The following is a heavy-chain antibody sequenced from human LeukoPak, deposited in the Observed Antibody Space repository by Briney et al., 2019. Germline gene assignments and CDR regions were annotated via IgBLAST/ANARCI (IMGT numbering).Heavy chain of an antibody. V-gene: IGHV4-59*08. Sequence: SETLSLTCTVSGGSISSYCWSWIRQPPGKGLEWIGYIYYSGSTNYNPSLKSRVTISVDTSKNQFSLKLSSVTAADTAVYYCARYTYDYVWGSYRAFDYWGQGTLVTVSS. CDR3: ARYTYDYVWGSYRAFDY. D-gene: IGHD3-16*02. CDR1: GGSISSYC. CDR2: IYYSGST. J-gene: IGHJ4*02.